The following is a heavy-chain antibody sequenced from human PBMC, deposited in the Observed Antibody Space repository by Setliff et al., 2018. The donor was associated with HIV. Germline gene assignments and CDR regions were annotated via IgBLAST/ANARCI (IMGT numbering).Heavy chain of an antibody. D-gene: IGHD6-19*01. Sequence: GASVKVSCKTSGGTFSSFALSWVRQAPGQGLEWMGGIIPAFGTANYAQKFQGRVTITADESTGPAYMELSSLRSEDTAVYYCARDGLLVAGIRFDYWGQGTLVTVSS. CDR2: IIPAFGTA. J-gene: IGHJ4*02. CDR3: ARDGLLVAGIRFDY. CDR1: GGTFSSFA. V-gene: IGHV1-69*13.